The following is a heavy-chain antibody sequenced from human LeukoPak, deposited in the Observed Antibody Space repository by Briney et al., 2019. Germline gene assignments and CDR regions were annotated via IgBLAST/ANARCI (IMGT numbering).Heavy chain of an antibody. CDR2: VTYTGNT. CDR3: ARTPTGFPNWFDS. Sequence: SETLSLTCSVSGASVTTYPYYWTWIRQPPGKGLEWNGSVTYTGNTFYNPSLQSRVTIPIDASKNQFSLNLSSVTAADTAIYFCARTPTGFPNWFDSWGRGTPVTVSS. J-gene: IGHJ5*01. V-gene: IGHV4-39*07. D-gene: IGHD3-9*01. CDR1: GASVTTYPYY.